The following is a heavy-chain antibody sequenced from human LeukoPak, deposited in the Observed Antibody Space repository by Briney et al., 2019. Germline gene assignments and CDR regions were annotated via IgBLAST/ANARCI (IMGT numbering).Heavy chain of an antibody. Sequence: NSGESLKISCKGSGYSFNTYWIGWVRQMPGKGLEWMGIIYAGDSDTRYSPSFQGQVTMSVDKSINTAYLQWSSLKASDTAMYYCARRQGCSNTARPPDYWGQGTLVTVSS. CDR1: GYSFNTYW. D-gene: IGHD2-2*01. CDR2: IYAGDSDT. CDR3: ARRQGCSNTARPPDY. J-gene: IGHJ4*02. V-gene: IGHV5-51*01.